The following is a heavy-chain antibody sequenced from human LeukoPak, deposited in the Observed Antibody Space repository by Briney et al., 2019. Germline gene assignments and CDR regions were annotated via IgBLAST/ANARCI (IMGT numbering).Heavy chain of an antibody. CDR1: GASISGGGYY. D-gene: IGHD2-15*01. CDR3: ANHCSGGTCYRYYFDH. CDR2: IYYTGST. V-gene: IGHV4-31*03. Sequence: SQTLSLTCTVSGASISGGGYYWSWLRQHPAKGLEWIGYIYYTGSTYYNPSLKSRVTMSVDTSKNQFSLTLSSVTAADTGVYYCANHCSGGTCYRYYFDHWGQGTLVTVSA. J-gene: IGHJ4*02.